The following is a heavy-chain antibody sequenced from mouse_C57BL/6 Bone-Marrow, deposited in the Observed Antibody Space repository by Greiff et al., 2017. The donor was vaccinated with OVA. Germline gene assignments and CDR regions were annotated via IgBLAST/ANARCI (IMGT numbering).Heavy chain of an antibody. CDR2: IDPSDSYT. CDR1: GYTFTSYW. CDR3: ARTYDYDVAWFAY. D-gene: IGHD2-4*01. V-gene: IGHV1-50*01. Sequence: LKQPGAELVKPGASVKLSCKASGYTFTSYWMQWVKQRPGQGLEWIGEIDPSDSYTNYNQKFKGKATLTVDTSSSTAYMQLSSLTSEDSAVYYCARTYDYDVAWFAYWGQGTLVTVSA. J-gene: IGHJ3*01.